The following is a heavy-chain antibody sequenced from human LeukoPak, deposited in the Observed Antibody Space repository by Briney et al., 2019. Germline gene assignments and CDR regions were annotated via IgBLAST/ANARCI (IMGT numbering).Heavy chain of an antibody. Sequence: GGSLRLSCAASGFTFSSYSMTWVRQAPGKGLEWVSSISSSSSYIYYADSVKGRFTISRDNAKNSLYLQMNSLRAEDTAVYYCAKVLAVAGPAQHWGQGTLVTVSS. CDR1: GFTFSSYS. CDR3: AKVLAVAGPAQH. CDR2: ISSSSSYI. D-gene: IGHD6-19*01. J-gene: IGHJ1*01. V-gene: IGHV3-21*01.